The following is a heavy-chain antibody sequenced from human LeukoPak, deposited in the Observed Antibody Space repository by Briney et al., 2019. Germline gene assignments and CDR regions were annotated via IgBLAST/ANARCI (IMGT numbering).Heavy chain of an antibody. CDR1: GFTFSYYW. D-gene: IGHD1-1*01. CDR3: TRDLTNWNDATFDI. CDR2: IKQDGSDK. V-gene: IGHV3-7*01. J-gene: IGHJ3*02. Sequence: GGSLRLSCAASGFTFSYYWMSWVRQAPGKGLEWVANIKQDGSDKYYVDSVKGRLTISRDNAKNSLYLQMNNLSAEDTAMYYCTRDLTNWNDATFDIWGQGTMVTVSS.